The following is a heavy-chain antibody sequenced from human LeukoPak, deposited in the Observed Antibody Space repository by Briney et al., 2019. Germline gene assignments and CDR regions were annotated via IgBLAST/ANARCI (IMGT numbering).Heavy chain of an antibody. CDR2: IYTSGST. V-gene: IGHV4-4*07. CDR1: GGSISSYY. Sequence: SETLSLTCTVSGGSISSYYWSWIRQPAGKGLEWIGRIYTSGSTNYNPSLESRVTISVDTSKNQFSLKLSSVTAADTAVYYCARGSLVAVVSLEYFQHWGQGTLVTVSS. J-gene: IGHJ1*01. D-gene: IGHD2-21*01. CDR3: ARGSLVAVVSLEYFQH.